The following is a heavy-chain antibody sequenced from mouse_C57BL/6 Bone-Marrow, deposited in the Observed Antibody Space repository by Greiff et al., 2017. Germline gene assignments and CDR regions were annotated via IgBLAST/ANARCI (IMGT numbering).Heavy chain of an antibody. Sequence: VQLQQPGAELVKPGASVKLSCKASGYTFTSYWMHWVKQRPGQGLEWIGMIHPNSGSTNYNEKFKSKATLTVDKSSSTAYMQLSSLTSEDSAVSYCALYCYDGPCWYFDVWGTGTTVTVSS. CDR3: ALYCYDGPCWYFDV. D-gene: IGHD2-12*01. CDR2: IHPNSGST. CDR1: GYTFTSYW. J-gene: IGHJ1*03. V-gene: IGHV1-64*01.